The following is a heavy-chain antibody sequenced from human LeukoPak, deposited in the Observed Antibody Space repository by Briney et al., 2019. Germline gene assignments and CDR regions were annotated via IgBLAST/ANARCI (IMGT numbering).Heavy chain of an antibody. D-gene: IGHD2-15*01. CDR1: GFTFSSYG. J-gene: IGHJ4*02. CDR2: IRYDGSNK. CDR3: AKDLERYCSGGSCYSLDY. Sequence: HPGGSLRLSCAASGFTFSSYGMHWVRQAPGKGLEWVAFIRYDGSNKYYADSVKGRSTISRDNSKNTLYLQMNSLRAEDTAVYYCAKDLERYCSGGSCYSLDYWGQGTLVTVSS. V-gene: IGHV3-30*02.